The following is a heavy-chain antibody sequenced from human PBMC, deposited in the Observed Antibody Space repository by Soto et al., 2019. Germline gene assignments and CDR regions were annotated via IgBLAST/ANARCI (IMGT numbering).Heavy chain of an antibody. CDR2: IYYSGST. J-gene: IGHJ4*02. D-gene: IGHD3-10*01. V-gene: IGHV4-31*03. Sequence: PSETLSLTCTVSGGSISSGGYYWSWIRQHPGKGLEWIGYIYYSGSTYYNPSLKSRVTISVGTSKNQFSLKLSSVTAADTAVYYCARGGSDMVRGVITFDYWGQGTLVTVSS. CDR1: GGSISSGGYY. CDR3: ARGGSDMVRGVITFDY.